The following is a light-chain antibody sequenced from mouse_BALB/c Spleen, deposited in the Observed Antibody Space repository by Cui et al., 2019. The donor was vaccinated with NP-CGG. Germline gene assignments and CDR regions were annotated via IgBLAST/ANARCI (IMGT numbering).Light chain of an antibody. Sequence: QAVVTQESALTTSPGETVTLTCRSSNGAITTSNYAKWVQEKPDHLFTGLIGGTNNRAPGVPARFSGSLIGDKAALTITGTQTEDEAIYFCALWYSNHWVFGGGTKLTVL. CDR2: GTN. V-gene: IGLV1*01. CDR3: ALWYSNHWV. J-gene: IGLJ1*01. CDR1: NGAITTSNY.